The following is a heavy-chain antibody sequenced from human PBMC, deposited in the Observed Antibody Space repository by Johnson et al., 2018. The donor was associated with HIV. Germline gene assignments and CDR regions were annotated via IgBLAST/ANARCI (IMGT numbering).Heavy chain of an antibody. J-gene: IGHJ3*02. CDR2: IKQDGSEK. D-gene: IGHD1-26*01. V-gene: IGHV3-7*03. CDR3: ARLIVGAPGAFDI. CDR1: GFTFNSYA. Sequence: VQLVESGGGVVQPGRSLRLSCAASGFTFNSYAMHWVRQAPGKGLEWVANIKQDGSEKYYVDSVKGRFTISRDKAKNSLYLQMNSLRAEDTAVYYCARLIVGAPGAFDIWGQGTMVTVSS.